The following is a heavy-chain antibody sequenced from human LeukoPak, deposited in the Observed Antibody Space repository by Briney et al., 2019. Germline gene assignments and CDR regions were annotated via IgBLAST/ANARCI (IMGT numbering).Heavy chain of an antibody. V-gene: IGHV1-69*13. Sequence: ASAKVSCKASGGTFSSYAISWVRQAPGQGLEWMGGIIPIFGTANYAQKFQGRVTITADESTSTAYMELSSLRSEDTAVYYCARGPTYSSGSYYAWFDPWGQGTLVTVSS. CDR2: IIPIFGTA. D-gene: IGHD3-10*01. CDR1: GGTFSSYA. J-gene: IGHJ5*02. CDR3: ARGPTYSSGSYYAWFDP.